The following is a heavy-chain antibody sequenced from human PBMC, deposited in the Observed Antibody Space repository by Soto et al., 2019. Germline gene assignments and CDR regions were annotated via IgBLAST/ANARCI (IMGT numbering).Heavy chain of an antibody. CDR3: ARVPLYGYYAAAFDY. CDR2: IKPSGGST. J-gene: IGHJ4*02. D-gene: IGHD4-17*01. V-gene: IGHV1-46*01. Sequence: QVQLVQSGAEVKKPGASVKVSCKASGYTFTSYYMHWVRQAPGQGLEWMGIIKPSGGSTSYAQKFQGRVTMTRDTSTSTVYMELSSLRSEATAVYCCARVPLYGYYAAAFDYWGQGTLVTVSS. CDR1: GYTFTSYY.